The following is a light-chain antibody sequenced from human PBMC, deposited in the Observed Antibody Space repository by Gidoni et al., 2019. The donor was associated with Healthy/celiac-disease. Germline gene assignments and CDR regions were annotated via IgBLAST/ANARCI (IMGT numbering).Light chain of an antibody. CDR2: LGS. Sequence: DIEMTQSTLSLPVTTRETASISCRSSQSLLHSNGYSYLDWYLQKPGQSPQLLIYLGSNRASGVPDRFSGSGSGTDFTLKISRVEAEYVGVYYCMQALQTPYTFGQGTKLEIK. J-gene: IGKJ2*01. V-gene: IGKV2-28*01. CDR3: MQALQTPYT. CDR1: QSLLHSNGYSY.